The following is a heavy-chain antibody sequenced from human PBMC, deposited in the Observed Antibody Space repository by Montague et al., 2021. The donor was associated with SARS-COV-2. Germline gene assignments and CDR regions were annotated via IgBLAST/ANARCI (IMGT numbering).Heavy chain of an antibody. CDR1: GGSLNNYF. Sequence: SETLSLTCTVSGGSLNNYFWSWIRQPPGKGLEWVGYISDSGSTKYNPSLQSRVTISVDTARNQFSLKLLSVTAADTAFNYCSRVDSSGPREYWGQGILVSVSS. V-gene: IGHV4-59*08. J-gene: IGHJ4*02. D-gene: IGHD3-22*01. CDR3: SRVDSSGPREY. CDR2: ISDSGST.